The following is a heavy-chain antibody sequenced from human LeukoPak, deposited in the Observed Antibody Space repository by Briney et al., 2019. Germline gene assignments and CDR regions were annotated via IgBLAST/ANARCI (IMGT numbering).Heavy chain of an antibody. J-gene: IGHJ4*02. CDR3: AGSFGAATGSLDY. V-gene: IGHV4-39*01. CDR1: GGSISSERYY. CDR2: ACSSGRA. D-gene: IGHD3-16*01. Sequence: SETLSLTCSVSGGSISSERYYWGWIRQSPGKGLEWIGNACSSGRAYYNPSLKSRVTISVNTSKSQFSLKMTSAIAADTAVYYCAGSFGAATGSLDYWGQGILVTVSS.